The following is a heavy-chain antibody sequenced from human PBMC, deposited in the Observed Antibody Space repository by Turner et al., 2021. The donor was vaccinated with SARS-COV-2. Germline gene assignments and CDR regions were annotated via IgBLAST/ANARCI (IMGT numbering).Heavy chain of an antibody. CDR3: ARHSLELRGDYFDY. V-gene: IGHV4-39*01. D-gene: IGHD1-7*01. J-gene: IGHJ4*02. CDR1: GGSISSSSYY. CDR2: IYYSGST. Sequence: QLQLQESGPGLVKPSETLSLTCTVSGGSISSSSYYWGWIRQPPGKGLEWIGYIYYSGSTYYNPSLKSRVTISVDTSKNQFSLKLSSVTAADTAVYYCARHSLELRGDYFDYWGQGTLVTVSS.